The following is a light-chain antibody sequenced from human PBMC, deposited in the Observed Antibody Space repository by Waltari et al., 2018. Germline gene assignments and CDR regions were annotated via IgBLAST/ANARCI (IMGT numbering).Light chain of an antibody. V-gene: IGLV3-21*01. J-gene: IGLJ2*01. Sequence: SSVLTQPPSVSLAPGKTARITCGGNKIGVKSVHWYQQKPGQAPVVVIYDDSDRPSGIPGRFAGSNAGNTATLTIGRVEAGDEADYYWQVWDSSTDHVVFGGGTKLTVL. CDR3: QVWDSSTDHVV. CDR1: KIGVKS. CDR2: DDS.